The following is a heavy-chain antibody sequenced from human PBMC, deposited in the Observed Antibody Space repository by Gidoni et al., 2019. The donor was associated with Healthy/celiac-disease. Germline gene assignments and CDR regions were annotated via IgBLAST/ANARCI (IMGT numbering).Heavy chain of an antibody. J-gene: IGHJ4*02. CDR1: GFTFSSYA. Sequence: EVQLLESGGGLVQPGGSLRLSCAASGFTFSSYAMSWVRQAPGKGLEWVSAISGSGGSTYYADSVKGRFTISRDNSKNTLYLQMNSLRAEDTAVYYCAKGHTKYYYDSSGYYYPLDWGQGTLVTVPS. CDR3: AKGHTKYYYDSSGYYYPLD. D-gene: IGHD3-22*01. V-gene: IGHV3-23*01. CDR2: ISGSGGST.